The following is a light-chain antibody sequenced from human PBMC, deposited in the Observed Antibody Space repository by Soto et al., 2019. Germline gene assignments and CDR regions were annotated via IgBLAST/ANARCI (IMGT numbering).Light chain of an antibody. CDR1: QSVGSDY. CDR2: GIF. Sequence: EIVLTQSPRSRSWSPGEGATLSVRASQSVGSDYVAWYQHRPGQAPRLPFSGIFRRATGIPDRFSGSGSGTDFTLTINRLETEDFAVYYCQQLGSPRTFGQGTKVDIK. CDR3: QQLGSPRT. J-gene: IGKJ1*01. V-gene: IGKV3-20*01.